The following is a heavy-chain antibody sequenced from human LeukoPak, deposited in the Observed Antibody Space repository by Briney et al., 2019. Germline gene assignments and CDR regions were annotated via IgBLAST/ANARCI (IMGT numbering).Heavy chain of an antibody. CDR1: GFTFGDYA. D-gene: IGHD3-3*01. V-gene: IGHV3-49*04. CDR2: IRSKAYGGTT. J-gene: IGHJ6*02. Sequence: GGSLRLSCTASGFTFGDYAMSWVRQAPGKGLEWVGFIRSKAYGGTTEYAASVKGRFTISRDDSKSIAYLQVNSLKTEDTAVYYCTRVRALYDFWSGYPIYYYYGMDVWGQGTTVTVSS. CDR3: TRVRALYDFWSGYPIYYYYGMDV.